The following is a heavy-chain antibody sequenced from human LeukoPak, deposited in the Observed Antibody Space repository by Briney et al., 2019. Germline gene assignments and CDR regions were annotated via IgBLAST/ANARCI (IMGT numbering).Heavy chain of an antibody. J-gene: IGHJ6*02. Sequence: SETLSLTCAVYGGSFSGYYWSWIRQPPGKGLEWIGEINHSGSTNYNPSLKSRDTISVDTSKNQFSLKLSSVTAADTAVYYCARGYDYPRSRYYYYYGMDVWGQGTTVTVSS. CDR3: ARGYDYPRSRYYYYYGMDV. CDR2: INHSGST. CDR1: GGSFSGYY. D-gene: IGHD5-12*01. V-gene: IGHV4-34*01.